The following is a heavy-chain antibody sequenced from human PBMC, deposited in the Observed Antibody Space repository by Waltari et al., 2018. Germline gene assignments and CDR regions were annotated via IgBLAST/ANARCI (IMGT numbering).Heavy chain of an antibody. D-gene: IGHD1-26*01. CDR1: GFTFANYA. CDR2: ITWNSANI. J-gene: IGHJ3*02. V-gene: IGHV3-9*01. Sequence: EMQLVESGGGLVQPGRSLRLSCAASGFTFANYAMHWVRQAPGKGLEWVPGITWNSANIGYADSVQGRFTISRDNAKYSLYLQLNSLRAEDTALYYCAKGGGIRDAFDIWGQGTMVTVSS. CDR3: AKGGGIRDAFDI.